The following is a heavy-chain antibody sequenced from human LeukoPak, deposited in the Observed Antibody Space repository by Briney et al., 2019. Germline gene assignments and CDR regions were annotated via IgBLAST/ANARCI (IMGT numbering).Heavy chain of an antibody. CDR1: GFTFSSYS. V-gene: IGHV3-9*03. CDR3: AKAAYGVIDSSGYIDY. D-gene: IGHD3-22*01. Sequence: TGGSLRLSCAASGFTFSSYSMNWVRQAPGKGLQWVSGISWNSGTKDYADSVKGRFTISRDNAKNSLYLQMNSLRAEDMALYYCAKAAYGVIDSSGYIDYWGQGTLVTVSS. J-gene: IGHJ4*02. CDR2: ISWNSGTK.